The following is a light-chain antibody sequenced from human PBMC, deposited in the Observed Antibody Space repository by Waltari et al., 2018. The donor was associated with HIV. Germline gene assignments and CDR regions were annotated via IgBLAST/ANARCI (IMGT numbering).Light chain of an antibody. J-gene: IGLJ3*02. Sequence: SVLPQPPSVSGAPGQSVSIPCRGHASNLGAGFEVHWYRQSPGPAPKLVILGDTVRPSGITDRFSGSRSLNSVSLDISGLRAEDAGDYYCQSYDISLTGLWVFGGGTKLTVL. CDR2: GDT. V-gene: IGLV1-40*01. CDR3: QSYDISLTGLWV. CDR1: ASNLGAGFE.